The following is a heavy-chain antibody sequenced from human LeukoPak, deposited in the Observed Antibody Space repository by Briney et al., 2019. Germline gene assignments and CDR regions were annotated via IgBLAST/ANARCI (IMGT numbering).Heavy chain of an antibody. D-gene: IGHD1-14*01. CDR2: IYYSGST. V-gene: IGHV4-31*03. J-gene: IGHJ3*02. Sequence: SETLSFTCTVSGCSISSGGYSWSSLRQHPGKGLEWIGYIYYSGSTYYNPSLKSRVTISVDTSKNQFSLKLSSVTAADTAVYYCAREPPASDAFDIWGQGTMVTVSS. CDR1: GCSISSGGYS. CDR3: AREPPASDAFDI.